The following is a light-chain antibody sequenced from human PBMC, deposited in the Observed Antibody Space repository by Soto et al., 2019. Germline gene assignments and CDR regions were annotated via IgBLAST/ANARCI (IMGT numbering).Light chain of an antibody. J-gene: IGLJ2*01. V-gene: IGLV2-14*01. CDR1: SSDVGAYNY. Sequence: QSALAQPASVSGSPGQSITISCTGRSSDVGAYNYVSWYHQHHPGKAPELIIYDVTDRPSGVSTRFSGSKSGNTASLTISGLQAEDEGDYYCSSYTTIKTVIFGGGTKLTVL. CDR3: SSYTTIKTVI. CDR2: DVT.